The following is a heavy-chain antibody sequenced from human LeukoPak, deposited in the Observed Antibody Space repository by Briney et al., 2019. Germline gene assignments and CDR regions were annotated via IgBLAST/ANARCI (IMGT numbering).Heavy chain of an antibody. CDR3: ARGPWYFDL. CDR1: GFTFSSYS. J-gene: IGHJ2*01. V-gene: IGHV3-21*04. CDR2: ISSGETT. Sequence: GGSLRLSCAASGFTFSSYSMNWVRQAPGKGLEWVSSISSGETTSYADSVKGRLTVSRDDAKNSLYLHMSSLRVDDTAVYFCARGPWYFDLWGRGTLVTVSS.